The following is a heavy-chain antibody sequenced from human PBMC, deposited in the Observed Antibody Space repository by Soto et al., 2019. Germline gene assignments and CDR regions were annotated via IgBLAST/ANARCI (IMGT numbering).Heavy chain of an antibody. CDR1: GFTFSAHY. V-gene: IGHV3-72*01. J-gene: IGHJ4*02. Sequence: EVQLVESGGGLVQPGGSLRLACAASGFTFSAHYMDWVRQAPGKGLEWIGRSRDKAHSYSTEYAASVKGRFTVSREESETSLFLQLNSLKVEDTAMYFCTRAPPYCTGGSCYMDSWGQGTLVTVSS. CDR2: SRDKAHSYST. D-gene: IGHD2-15*01. CDR3: TRAPPYCTGGSCYMDS.